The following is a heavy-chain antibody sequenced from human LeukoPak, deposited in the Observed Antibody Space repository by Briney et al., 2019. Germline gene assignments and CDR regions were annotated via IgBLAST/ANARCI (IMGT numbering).Heavy chain of an antibody. CDR2: ISGSGGST. Sequence: PGGSLSLSCAASGFTFSSYDMSWVRQAPGKGLEWVSAISGSGGSTYYADSVKGRITISRDTSNNTLYLQMNSLRDEDTAVYYCAKGGYYDSRRFDYWGEGTLVTVSS. CDR3: AKGGYYDSRRFDY. V-gene: IGHV3-23*01. J-gene: IGHJ4*02. CDR1: GFTFSSYD. D-gene: IGHD3-22*01.